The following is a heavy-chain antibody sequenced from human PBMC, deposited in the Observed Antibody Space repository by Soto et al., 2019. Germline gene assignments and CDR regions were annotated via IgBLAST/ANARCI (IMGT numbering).Heavy chain of an antibody. CDR1: GGSISSGGYY. J-gene: IGHJ4*02. D-gene: IGHD2-2*01. V-gene: IGHV4-31*03. CDR2: IYYSGST. CDR3: AREHVDQLLCDY. Sequence: SETLSLTCTVSGGSISSGGYYWSWIRQHPGKGLEWIGYIYYSGSTYYNPSLKSRVTISVDTSKNQFSLKLSSVTAADTAVYYCAREHVDQLLCDYWGQGTLVTVSS.